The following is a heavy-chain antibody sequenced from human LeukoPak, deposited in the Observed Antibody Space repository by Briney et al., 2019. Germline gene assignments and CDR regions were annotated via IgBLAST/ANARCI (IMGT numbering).Heavy chain of an antibody. CDR1: GFTFSTYA. Sequence: GGSLRLSCAASGFTFSTYAMTWVRQAPGKGLEWVSSINDSGGSTLYAESVKGRFTMSRDNSKNTLYVQMNSLRAEDTAVYYCAKGWYFDLWGRGTLVTVSS. CDR3: AKGWYFDL. V-gene: IGHV3-23*01. CDR2: INDSGGST. J-gene: IGHJ2*01.